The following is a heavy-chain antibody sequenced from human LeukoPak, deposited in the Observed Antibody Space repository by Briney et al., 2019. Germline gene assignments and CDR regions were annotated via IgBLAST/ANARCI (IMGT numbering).Heavy chain of an antibody. CDR3: ATDLAAGYSSSWYSVG. V-gene: IGHV1-24*01. CDR1: GYTLTELS. D-gene: IGHD6-13*01. CDR2: FDPEDGET. J-gene: IGHJ4*02. Sequence: GASVKVSCKVSGYTLTELSMHWVRQAPGKGLEWMGGFDPEDGETIYAQKFQGRVTMTEDTSTDTAYMELSSLRSEDTAVYYCATDLAAGYSSSWYSVGWGQGTLVTVSS.